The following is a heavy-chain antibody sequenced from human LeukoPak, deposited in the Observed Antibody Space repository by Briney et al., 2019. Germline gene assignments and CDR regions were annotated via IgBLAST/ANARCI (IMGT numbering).Heavy chain of an antibody. CDR2: ISPSGRSV. Sequence: PGGSLRLSCAGSGLSFSDYGMNWVRQAPGKGLEWLTFISPSGRSVSYADSVKGRFTIARDNAKKSLYLQMDSLRGEDTAIYYCTRDAGSDVWGQGTLVTVSS. CDR1: GLSFSDYG. D-gene: IGHD3-10*01. V-gene: IGHV3-48*03. J-gene: IGHJ1*01. CDR3: TRDAGSDV.